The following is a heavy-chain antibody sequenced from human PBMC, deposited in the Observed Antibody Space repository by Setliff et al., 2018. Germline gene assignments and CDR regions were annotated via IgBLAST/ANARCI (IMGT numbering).Heavy chain of an antibody. CDR2: INWSGAGT. CDR1: GFSFPDYG. Sequence: GGSLRLSCAASGFSFPDYGINWVRQAPGEGLEWVSGINWSGAGTGYADSVKGRFTISRDNTNNSLYLQMNNLRVEDTALYYCARGGVAATAPNGLWGQGTLVTVSS. CDR3: ARGGVAATAPNGL. J-gene: IGHJ1*01. V-gene: IGHV3-20*04. D-gene: IGHD6-13*01.